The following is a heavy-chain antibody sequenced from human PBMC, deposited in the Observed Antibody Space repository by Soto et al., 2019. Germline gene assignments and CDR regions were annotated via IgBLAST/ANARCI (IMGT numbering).Heavy chain of an antibody. CDR1: GLTFRTYG. D-gene: IGHD2-15*01. CDR3: AKGCGSGGSCYIIDY. CDR2: ISNEGSDE. J-gene: IGHJ4*02. Sequence: QVQLVESGGGVVQPGRSLRLSCEVSGLTFRTYGMHWVRQAPGKGLEWVAIISNEGSDEKYADSVKGRFTISRDNSKNTLYLQMNSLRVEVTAVYYCAKGCGSGGSCYIIDYWGQGTLVTVSS. V-gene: IGHV3-30*18.